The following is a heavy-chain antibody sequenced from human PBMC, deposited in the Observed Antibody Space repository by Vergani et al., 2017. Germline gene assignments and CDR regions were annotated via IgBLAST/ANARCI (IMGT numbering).Heavy chain of an antibody. Sequence: QVQLVQSGAEVKKPGASVKVSCKASGYTFTSYAMHWVRQAPGQRLEWLGWINAGNGNTKYSQKFQGRVTITRDTSARTAYMELCSLRSEDTAVYYCARDGFCDYVWGSYRLRGGYYFDYWGQGTLVTVSS. V-gene: IGHV1-3*01. D-gene: IGHD3-16*02. CDR2: INAGNGNT. CDR3: ARDGFCDYVWGSYRLRGGYYFDY. CDR1: GYTFTSYA. J-gene: IGHJ4*02.